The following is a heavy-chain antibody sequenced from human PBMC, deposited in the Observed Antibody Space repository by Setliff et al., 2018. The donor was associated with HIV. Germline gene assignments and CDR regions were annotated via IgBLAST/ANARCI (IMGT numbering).Heavy chain of an antibody. V-gene: IGHV1-8*01. CDR3: ARGAWYSSGWYSSRYMDV. CDR1: GYTFTSND. J-gene: IGHJ6*03. D-gene: IGHD6-19*01. CDR2: MNPNSGNT. Sequence: ASVKASCKASGYTFTSNDINWVRQATGQGLEWMGWMNPNSGNTGYAQKFQGRVTMTRDTSISTAYMELSSRRSDDTAVYYCARGAWYSSGWYSSRYMDVWGKGTTVTVS.